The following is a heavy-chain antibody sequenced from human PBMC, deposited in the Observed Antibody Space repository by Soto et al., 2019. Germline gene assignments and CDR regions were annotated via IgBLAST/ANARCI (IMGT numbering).Heavy chain of an antibody. J-gene: IGHJ4*02. CDR2: IIGSDGST. D-gene: IGHD3-3*01. Sequence: GGSLRLSCAASGFTFSSHAMSWVRQAPRKVLEWVSAIIGSDGSTYYADYVRGRFTISRDNSKNTLYLQMNSLRAEDTAVYYCAKDRYSDFWSGYSDYFDYWGQGTLVTVSS. CDR3: AKDRYSDFWSGYSDYFDY. V-gene: IGHV3-23*01. CDR1: GFTFSSHA.